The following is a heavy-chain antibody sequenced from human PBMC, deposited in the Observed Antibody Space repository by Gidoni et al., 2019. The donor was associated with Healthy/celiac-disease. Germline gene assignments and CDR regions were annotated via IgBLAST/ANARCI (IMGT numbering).Heavy chain of an antibody. V-gene: IGHV3-30-3*01. CDR3: ARDISLYCSGGSCPYMDV. CDR1: GFTFSSYA. D-gene: IGHD2-15*01. Sequence: QVQLVESGGGVVQPGRSLRLSCAASGFTFSSYAMHWVRQAPGKGLEWVAVKSYDGSNKYYADSVKGRFTISRDNSKNTLYLQMNSLRAEDTAVYYCARDISLYCSGGSCPYMDVWGKGTTVTVSS. CDR2: KSYDGSNK. J-gene: IGHJ6*03.